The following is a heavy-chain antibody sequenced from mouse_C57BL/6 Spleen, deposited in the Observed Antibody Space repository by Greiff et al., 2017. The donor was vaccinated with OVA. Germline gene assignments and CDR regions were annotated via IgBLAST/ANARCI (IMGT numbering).Heavy chain of an antibody. J-gene: IGHJ3*01. CDR3: AIDSSGLFAY. D-gene: IGHD3-2*02. CDR2: IYPRSGNT. CDR1: GYTFTSYG. V-gene: IGHV1-81*01. Sequence: QVHVKQSGAELARPGASVKLSCKASGYTFTSYGISWVKQRTGQGLEWIGEIYPRSGNTYYNEKFKGKATLTADKSSSTAYMELRSLTSEDSAVYFCAIDSSGLFAYWGQGTLVTVSA.